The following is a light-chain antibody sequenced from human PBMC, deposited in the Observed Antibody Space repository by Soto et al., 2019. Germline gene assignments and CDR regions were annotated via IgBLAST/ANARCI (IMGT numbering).Light chain of an antibody. Sequence: DIQMTQSPSSLSASVGDRVTITCRASHYISNYLAWFQQKPGKAPTSLMYAVSYLQSGVPSKFSGSGSGTESNLTISSLQTEDFATYYCQQYNSYPWTFGQGTTLDLK. CDR2: AVS. CDR3: QQYNSYPWT. CDR1: HYISNY. J-gene: IGKJ1*01. V-gene: IGKV1-16*02.